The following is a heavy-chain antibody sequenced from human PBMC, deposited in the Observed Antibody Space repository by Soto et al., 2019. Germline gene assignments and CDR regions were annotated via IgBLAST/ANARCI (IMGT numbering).Heavy chain of an antibody. CDR2: IIPIFGTA. V-gene: IGHV1-69*13. Sequence: ASVKVSCKASGGTFSSYAISWVRQAPGQGLEWMGGIIPIFGTANYAQKFQGRVTITADESTSTAYMELSSLRSEDTAVYYCARYCSGGSCLDVWGQGTTVTVSS. CDR3: ARYCSGGSCLDV. CDR1: GGTFSSYA. D-gene: IGHD2-15*01. J-gene: IGHJ6*02.